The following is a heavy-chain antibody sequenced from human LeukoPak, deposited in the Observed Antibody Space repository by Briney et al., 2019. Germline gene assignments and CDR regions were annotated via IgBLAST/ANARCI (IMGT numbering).Heavy chain of an antibody. Sequence: GASVKVSCKASGGTFSSYAISWVRQAPGQGLEWMGGIVTNTGNPTYAQGFTGRFVFSLDTSVSTAYLQISSLKAEDTAVYYCARDQSSSWSYYYYMDVWGKGTTVTVSS. CDR2: IVTNTGNP. V-gene: IGHV7-4-1*02. CDR3: ARDQSSSWSYYYYMDV. D-gene: IGHD6-13*01. CDR1: GGTFSSYA. J-gene: IGHJ6*03.